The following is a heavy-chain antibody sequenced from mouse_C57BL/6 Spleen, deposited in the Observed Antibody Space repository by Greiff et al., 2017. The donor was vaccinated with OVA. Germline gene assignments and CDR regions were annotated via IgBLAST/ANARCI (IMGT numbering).Heavy chain of an antibody. V-gene: IGHV1-69*01. D-gene: IGHD1-1*01. J-gene: IGHJ1*03. CDR1: GYTFTSYW. CDR3: ARDGSRHFDV. CDR2: IDPSDSYT. Sequence: QVQLQQPGAELVMPGASVKLSCKASGYTFTSYWMHWVKQRPGQGLEWIGEIDPSDSYTNYNQKFKGKSTLTVDKSSSTAYMQLSSLTSEDSAVYYCARDGSRHFDVWGTGTTVTVSS.